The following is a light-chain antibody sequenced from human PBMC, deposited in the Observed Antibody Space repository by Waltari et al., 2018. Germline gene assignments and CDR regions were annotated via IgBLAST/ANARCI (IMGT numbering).Light chain of an antibody. J-gene: IGKJ1*01. Sequence: DIVMTQSPASLAVSLGERATINCRSSQSIFQTPDKNNYVAWFQQKRGQPPKLLVSWASARESGVPERFSGSGSGTDFTLTISSLQTEDVATYYCQQYYSSPRTFGQGTKV. CDR1: QSIFQTPDKNNY. CDR3: QQYYSSPRT. V-gene: IGKV4-1*01. CDR2: WAS.